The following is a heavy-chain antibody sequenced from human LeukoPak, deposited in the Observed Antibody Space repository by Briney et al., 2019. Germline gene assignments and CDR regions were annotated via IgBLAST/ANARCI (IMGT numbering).Heavy chain of an antibody. J-gene: IGHJ4*02. CDR2: INWNGGST. Sequence: LPGGSLRLSCAASGSTFDDYGMSWVRQAPGKGLEWVSGINWNGGSTGYADSVKGRFTISRDNSKNTMYLQMNSLTADDTAVYYCSKDHKFSGYDNYFDYWGQGTLVTVSS. V-gene: IGHV3-20*04. D-gene: IGHD5-12*01. CDR3: SKDHKFSGYDNYFDY. CDR1: GSTFDDYG.